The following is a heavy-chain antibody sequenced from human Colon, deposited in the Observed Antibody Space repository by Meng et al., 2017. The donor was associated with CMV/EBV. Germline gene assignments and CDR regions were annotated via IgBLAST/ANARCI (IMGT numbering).Heavy chain of an antibody. Sequence: SVKVSCKASRGTFSDYPISWVRQAPGQGLEWMGGIIPIFGITNYAQKFRGRVTITADKSTSTVYMELSSLRSEDTAVYYCARGDGYNSRGLRVPFDIWGQGTMVTVSS. J-gene: IGHJ3*02. V-gene: IGHV1-69*10. CDR2: IIPIFGIT. CDR1: RGTFSDYP. CDR3: ARGDGYNSRGLRVPFDI. D-gene: IGHD5-24*01.